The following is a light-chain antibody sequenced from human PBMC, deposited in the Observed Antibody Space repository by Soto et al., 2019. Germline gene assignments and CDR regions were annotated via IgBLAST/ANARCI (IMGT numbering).Light chain of an antibody. J-gene: IGKJ1*01. V-gene: IGKV1-5*01. CDR3: QQFKSGTWT. CDR2: DVS. Sequence: DIQMTQSPSTLSASVGDRVTITCGTSQNIERWLAWYQQKPGKAPKLLLYDVSSLESGVPSRFSGSGSATEFILTINGLQPDDFATYFCQQFKSGTWTFGQGTKVDI. CDR1: QNIERW.